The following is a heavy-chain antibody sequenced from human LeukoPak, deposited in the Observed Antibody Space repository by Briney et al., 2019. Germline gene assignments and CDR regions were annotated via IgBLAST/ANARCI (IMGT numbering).Heavy chain of an antibody. CDR2: IIPIFGTA. V-gene: IGHV1-69*05. D-gene: IGHD5-18*01. Sequence: SVKVSCKASGGTFSSYAISRVRQAPGQGLEWMGRIIPIFGTANYAQKFQGRVTITTDESTSTAYMELSSLRSEDTAVYYCARDSGYSYGFNWFDPWGQGTLVTASS. CDR3: ARDSGYSYGFNWFDP. J-gene: IGHJ5*02. CDR1: GGTFSSYA.